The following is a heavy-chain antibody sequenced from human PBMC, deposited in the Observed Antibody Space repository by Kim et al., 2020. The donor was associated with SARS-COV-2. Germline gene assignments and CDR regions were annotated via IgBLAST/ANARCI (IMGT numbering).Heavy chain of an antibody. CDR3: ASGGRVGANWGYYFDY. V-gene: IGHV1-46*01. CDR1: GYTFTSYY. Sequence: ASVKVSCKASGYTFTSYYMHWVRQAPGQGLEWMGIINPSGGTTVYSQTFRGRVTMTRDTSTSTVYMELSSLRSEDSAVYYCASGGRVGANWGYYFDYWGQGTLVTVSS. CDR2: INPSGGTT. D-gene: IGHD1-26*01. J-gene: IGHJ4*02.